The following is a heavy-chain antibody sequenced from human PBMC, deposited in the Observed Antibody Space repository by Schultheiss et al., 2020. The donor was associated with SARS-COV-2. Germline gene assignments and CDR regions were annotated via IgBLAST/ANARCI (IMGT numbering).Heavy chain of an antibody. Sequence: GGSLRLSCAASGFTFRSYAMSWVRQVPGKGLEWVSAISGSGGSTYYADSVKGRFTISRDNSKNTLYLQMNSLRAEDTAVYYCARQGLGELSFSLHDYWGQGTLVTVSS. V-gene: IGHV3-23*01. CDR2: ISGSGGST. J-gene: IGHJ4*02. CDR1: GFTFRSYA. CDR3: ARQGLGELSFSLHDY. D-gene: IGHD3-16*02.